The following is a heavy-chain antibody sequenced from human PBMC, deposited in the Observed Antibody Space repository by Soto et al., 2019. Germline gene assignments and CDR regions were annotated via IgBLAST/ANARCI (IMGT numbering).Heavy chain of an antibody. CDR3: ARGFSAGKGSPPDF. V-gene: IGHV3-74*01. D-gene: IGHD6-13*01. J-gene: IGHJ4*02. CDR2: IDTSGTST. Sequence: PGESLKISCGASGFTFTNFWMHWVRQVPGKGLVWVSRIDTSGTSTSYADSVKGRFTISRDNSKSTLYLQMSSLRAEDTAVYYCARGFSAGKGSPPDFWGQGSLVTVSS. CDR1: GFTFTNFW.